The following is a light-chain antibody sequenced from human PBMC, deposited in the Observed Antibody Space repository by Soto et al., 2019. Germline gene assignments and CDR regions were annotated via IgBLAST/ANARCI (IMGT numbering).Light chain of an antibody. CDR3: QQRSNWPPIN. Sequence: EFVLTHSPGTLSLSPWERATLSCRASQTVRNNYLAWYQQKPGQAPRLLIYDASNRATGIPARFSGSGSGTDFTLTISSLEPEDFAVYYCQQRSNWPPINFGQGTRLEIK. CDR1: QTVRNNY. J-gene: IGKJ5*01. V-gene: IGKV3-11*01. CDR2: DAS.